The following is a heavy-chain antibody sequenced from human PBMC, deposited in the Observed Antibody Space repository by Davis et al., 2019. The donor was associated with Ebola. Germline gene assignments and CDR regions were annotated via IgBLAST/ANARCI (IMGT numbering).Heavy chain of an antibody. Sequence: MPSETLSLTCSVSGGSINSFLWTWIRQPPGKGLEWVGCMFYNGDTKYNPALESRVTISVDTSKNQFSLKLSSVTAADTAVYYCARIPGYCFSASCLNYYYFGMDVWGQGTTVTVSS. D-gene: IGHD2-2*01. CDR2: MFYNGDT. V-gene: IGHV4-59*08. J-gene: IGHJ6*02. CDR1: GGSINSFL. CDR3: ARIPGYCFSASCLNYYYFGMDV.